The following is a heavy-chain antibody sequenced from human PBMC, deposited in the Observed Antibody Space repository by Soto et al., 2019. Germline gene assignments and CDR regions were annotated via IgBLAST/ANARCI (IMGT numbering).Heavy chain of an antibody. CDR1: GFTFSSYW. CDR3: ARDRTPRELPPYNWFDP. Sequence: GGSLRLSCAASGFTFSSYWMSWVRQAPGKGLEWVANIKQDGSEKYYVDSVKGRFTISRDNAKNSLYLQMNSLRAEDTAVYYCARDRTPRELPPYNWFDPWGQGTLVTVSS. V-gene: IGHV3-7*03. J-gene: IGHJ5*02. CDR2: IKQDGSEK. D-gene: IGHD1-26*01.